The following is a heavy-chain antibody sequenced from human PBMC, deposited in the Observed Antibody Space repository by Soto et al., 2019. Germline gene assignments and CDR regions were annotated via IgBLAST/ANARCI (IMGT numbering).Heavy chain of an antibody. V-gene: IGHV1-2*04. D-gene: IGHD2-8*01. CDR3: ARGDSTDCSNGVCSFFYNRDMDV. J-gene: IGHJ6*02. Sequence: ASVKVSCKASGYSFTGYHIHWVRQAPGQGLEWLGRINPKRGGTSTAQKFQGWVTMTTDTSISTASMELTRLTSDDTAIYYCARGDSTDCSNGVCSFFYNRDMDVWDQATTVTASS. CDR2: INPKRGGT. CDR1: GYSFTGYH.